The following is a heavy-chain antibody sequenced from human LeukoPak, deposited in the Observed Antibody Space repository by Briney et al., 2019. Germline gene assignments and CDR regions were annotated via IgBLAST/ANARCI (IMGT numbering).Heavy chain of an antibody. J-gene: IGHJ4*02. CDR3: ARFKSGGFSYFDS. CDR2: LFSTGSA. D-gene: IGHD3-3*01. V-gene: IGHV4-61*01. Sequence: KTSETLSLTCSVSGASLTRPTYYQWSWIRQPPGKGLELIGSLFSTGSATLNPSLKSRVTMSLDTSKSQFSLKLSSVTAEDSAVYYCARFKSGGFSYFDSWGQGTLVDVSS. CDR1: GASLTRPTYY.